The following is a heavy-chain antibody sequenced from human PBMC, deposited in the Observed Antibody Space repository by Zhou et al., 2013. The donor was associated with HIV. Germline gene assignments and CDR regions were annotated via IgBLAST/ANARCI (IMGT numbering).Heavy chain of an antibody. CDR1: GGTFSNYA. CDR3: ARVRGLSNVYDSGGYYRGPFDF. J-gene: IGHJ4*02. CDR2: IIPMFGTTTA. D-gene: IGHD3-22*01. V-gene: IGHV1-69*12. Sequence: QVQLVQSGAEVRKPGSSVKVSCKTSGGTFSNYAISWVRQAPGQGLEWMGGIIPMFGTTTANYAQKFQGRVTITADVSTNTAYMELSSLRSEDTAVYYCARVRGLSNVYDSGGYYRGPFDFWGQGTLVTVSS.